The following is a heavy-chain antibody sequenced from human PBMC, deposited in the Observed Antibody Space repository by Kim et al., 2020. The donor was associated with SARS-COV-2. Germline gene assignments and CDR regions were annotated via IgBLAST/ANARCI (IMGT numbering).Heavy chain of an antibody. J-gene: IGHJ6*02. CDR2: INHSGST. V-gene: IGHV4-34*01. Sequence: SETLSLTCAVYGGSFSGYYWSWIRQPPGKGLEWIGEINHSGSTNYNPSLKSRVTISVDTSKNQFSLKLSSVTAADTAVYYCARGALTYYDILTGSGMDVWGQGTTVTVSS. CDR3: ARGALTYYDILTGSGMDV. D-gene: IGHD3-9*01. CDR1: GGSFSGYY.